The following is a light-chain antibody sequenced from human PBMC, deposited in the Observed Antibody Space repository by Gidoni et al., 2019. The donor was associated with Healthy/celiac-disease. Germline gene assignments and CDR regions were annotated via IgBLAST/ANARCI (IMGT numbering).Light chain of an antibody. CDR1: SSYVGGYNY. V-gene: IGLV2-14*03. J-gene: IGLJ1*01. CDR3: SSYTSSSTRV. CDR2: YVS. Sequence: QSALTQPASVSGSPGQSITISCTGTSSYVGGYNYVSWYQQPPGKAPKLMIYYVSNRPSGVSNRFSGSKSGNTASLTISGLQAEDEADYYCSSYTSSSTRVFGTGTKFTVL.